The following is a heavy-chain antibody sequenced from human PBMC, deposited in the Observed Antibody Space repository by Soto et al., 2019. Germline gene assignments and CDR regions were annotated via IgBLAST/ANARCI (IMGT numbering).Heavy chain of an antibody. V-gene: IGHV4-39*01. CDR1: GGSISSSSYY. CDR3: ARIRTRESDFDY. J-gene: IGHJ4*02. CDR2: IYYSGST. D-gene: IGHD1-7*01. Sequence: SETLSLTCTVSGGSISSSSYYWGWIRQPPGKGLEWIGSIYYSGSTYYNPSLKSRVTISVDTSKNQFSLKLSSVTAADTAVYYCARIRTRESDFDYWGQGTLVTVSS.